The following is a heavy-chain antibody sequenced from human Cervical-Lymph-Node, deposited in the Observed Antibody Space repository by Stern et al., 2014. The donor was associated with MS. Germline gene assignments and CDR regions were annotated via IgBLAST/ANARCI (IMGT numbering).Heavy chain of an antibody. D-gene: IGHD1-1*01. Sequence: EVQLVESGAEVKKPGESLKISCKGSGYTFTNNWIAWVRQMPGKGLEWMGIIYPDDSEIRYTPSWQGRVPISAEKSISTAYRQWSSRKAADSAVYYGARPPPRRKWDDPNYGMDVWGQGTTVTVSS. CDR3: ARPPPRRKWDDPNYGMDV. V-gene: IGHV5-51*03. CDR1: GYTFTNNW. J-gene: IGHJ6*02. CDR2: IYPDDSEI.